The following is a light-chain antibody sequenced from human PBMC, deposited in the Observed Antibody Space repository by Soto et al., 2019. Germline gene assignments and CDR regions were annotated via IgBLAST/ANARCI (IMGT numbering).Light chain of an antibody. J-gene: IGKJ1*01. Sequence: DIHMTQSPSSLSASVGDRVSITCRASHDIDNHLAWYQQKAGKGPKLLIFGAFTLQSGVPSRFSVRGSGTDFTLTISSLQPEDVATYYCQTYDKAPWKVGPGTKV. CDR2: GAF. CDR3: QTYDKAPWK. V-gene: IGKV1-27*01. CDR1: HDIDNH.